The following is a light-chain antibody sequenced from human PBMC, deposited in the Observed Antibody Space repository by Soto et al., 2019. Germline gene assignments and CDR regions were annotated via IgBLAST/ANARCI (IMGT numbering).Light chain of an antibody. J-gene: IGKJ2*01. CDR3: QQSYSNPRT. CDR2: AAS. V-gene: IGKV1-39*01. Sequence: DIQMTQSPSSLSASVGDRVTITCRPSQSITTYLNWYQQKPGKAPKLLIYAASSLQRGVPSRFSGSGSGTDFTLTISSLQPEDFATYYCQQSYSNPRTFGQGTKVDSK. CDR1: QSITTY.